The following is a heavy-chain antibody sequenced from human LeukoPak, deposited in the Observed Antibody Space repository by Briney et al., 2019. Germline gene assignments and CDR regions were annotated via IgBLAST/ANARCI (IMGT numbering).Heavy chain of an antibody. CDR3: AKDTEYYYDSSGYSNFDS. CDR1: GFTFSSYA. J-gene: IGHJ4*02. CDR2: ISYDGSNK. Sequence: PGGSLRLSCAASGFTFSSYAMHWVRQAPGKGLEWVAVISYDGSNKYYADSVKGRFTISRDNSKNTLYLQMNSLRAEDTAVYYCAKDTEYYYDSSGYSNFDSWGQGTLVTVSS. D-gene: IGHD3-22*01. V-gene: IGHV3-30-3*01.